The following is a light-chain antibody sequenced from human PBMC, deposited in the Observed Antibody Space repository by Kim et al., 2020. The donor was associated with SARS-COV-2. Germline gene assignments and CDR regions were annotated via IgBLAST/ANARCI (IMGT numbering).Light chain of an antibody. CDR3: CSYAGSHTWV. CDR1: SGDVGSYKL. Sequence: QSALTQPASVSGSPGQSITISCTGTSGDVGSYKLVSWYQQHPGKAPKLMIYEGSKRPSGVSNRFSGSKSGNTASLTISGLQAEDEADYSCCSYAGSHTWVFGGGTQLTVL. J-gene: IGLJ3*02. CDR2: EGS. V-gene: IGLV2-23*01.